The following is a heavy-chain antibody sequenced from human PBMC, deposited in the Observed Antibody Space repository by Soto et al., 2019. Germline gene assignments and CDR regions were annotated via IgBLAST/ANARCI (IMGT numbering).Heavy chain of an antibody. D-gene: IGHD2-21*01. CDR3: ARGSYSVVVSDY. CDR2: IYYSGST. CDR1: GGSISSGDYY. J-gene: IGHJ4*02. V-gene: IGHV4-30-4*01. Sequence: PSETLSLTCTVSGGSISSGDYYWSWIRQPPGKGLEWIGYIYYSGSTYYNPSLKSRVTISVDTSKNQFSLKLSSVTAADTAVYYCARGSYSVVVSDYWGQGTLVTVSS.